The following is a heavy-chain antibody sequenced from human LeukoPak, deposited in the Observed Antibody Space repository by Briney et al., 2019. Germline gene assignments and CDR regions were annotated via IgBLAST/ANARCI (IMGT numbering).Heavy chain of an antibody. D-gene: IGHD3-3*01. CDR1: GYSISNGYY. J-gene: IGHJ6*03. CDR2: LYHSDSA. V-gene: IGHV4-38-2*01. CDR3: ARQHDPYYYYYIDV. Sequence: PSETLSLTCAVSGYSISNGYYWVWIRQPPGRGLGWIGSLYHSDSAYYNTSLRSRVSMSVDTSKNQFSLTLSFVTAADTAVYYCARQHDPYYYYYIDVWGSGTTVTVSS.